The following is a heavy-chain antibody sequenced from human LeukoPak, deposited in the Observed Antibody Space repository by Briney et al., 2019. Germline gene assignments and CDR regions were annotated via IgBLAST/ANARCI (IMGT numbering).Heavy chain of an antibody. CDR2: IHTSGST. CDR3: ARRLGGGSCYSINYYYYMDV. D-gene: IGHD2-15*01. CDR1: GGSISSGSYY. Sequence: SETLSLTCTVSGGSISSGSYYWRWIRQPAGKGLEWIGRIHTSGSTNYNPSLKSRVTISVDTSKNQFSLKLSSVTAADTAVYYCARRLGGGSCYSINYYYYMDVWGKGTTVTVSS. J-gene: IGHJ6*03. V-gene: IGHV4-61*02.